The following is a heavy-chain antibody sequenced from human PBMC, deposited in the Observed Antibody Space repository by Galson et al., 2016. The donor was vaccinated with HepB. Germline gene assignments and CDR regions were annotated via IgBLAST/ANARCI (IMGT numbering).Heavy chain of an antibody. CDR3: AKDYVGGSYLLTQFDY. CDR2: LSGSGAHT. D-gene: IGHD3-16*02. Sequence: LRLSCAASAFTFSRYAMTWVRXAPGKGLEXXXGLSGSGAHTYYADSVKGRFTISRDNSKNTLYLQMNSLRVEDTAVYYCAKDYVGGSYLLTQFDYWGQGTLVTVSS. CDR1: AFTFSRYA. V-gene: IGHV3-23*01. J-gene: IGHJ4*02.